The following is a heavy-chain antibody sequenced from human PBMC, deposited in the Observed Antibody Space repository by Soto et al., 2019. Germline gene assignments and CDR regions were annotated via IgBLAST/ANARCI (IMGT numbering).Heavy chain of an antibody. D-gene: IGHD2-8*02. CDR1: GGSFSSHC. J-gene: IGHJ4*02. V-gene: IGHV1-69*06. CDR3: ARWAGECTGGDWFAPLDF. CDR2: LVPKFGAP. Sequence: QAHLVQSGAEVKKPGSSVKVSCRASGGSFSSHCLIWVRQAPGQGLEWMGGLVPKFGAPKYAQTFQDRVTITADIATTTAYMELNRLKVEHTAMYFCARWAGECTGGDWFAPLDFWGQGTPLTVSS.